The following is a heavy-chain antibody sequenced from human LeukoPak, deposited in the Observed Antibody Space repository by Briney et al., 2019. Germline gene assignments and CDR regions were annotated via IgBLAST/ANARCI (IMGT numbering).Heavy chain of an antibody. CDR1: GGSISSYY. D-gene: IGHD2-15*01. CDR2: IYYSGST. J-gene: IGHJ3*02. V-gene: IGHV4-59*01. CDR3: ARDRSSWYFDAFDI. Sequence: PSETLSLTCTVSGGSISSYYWSWIRQPPGKGLEWIGYIYYSGSTNYNPSLKSRVTISVDTTKNQFSLKLSSVTAADTAVYYCARDRSSWYFDAFDIWGQGTMVTVSS.